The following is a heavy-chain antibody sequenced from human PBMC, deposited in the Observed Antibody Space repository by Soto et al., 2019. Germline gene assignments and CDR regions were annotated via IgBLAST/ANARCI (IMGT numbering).Heavy chain of an antibody. CDR2: INHSGST. CDR1: GGSFSGYY. CDR3: ARDAGRTTMLFYYMDV. J-gene: IGHJ6*03. Sequence: PSETLSLTCAVYGGSFSGYYWSWIRQPPGKGLEWIGEINHSGSTNYNPSLKSRVTISVDTSKNQFSLKLSSVTAADTAVYYCARDAGRTTMLFYYMDVWGKGTTVTVSS. D-gene: IGHD6-13*01. V-gene: IGHV4-34*01.